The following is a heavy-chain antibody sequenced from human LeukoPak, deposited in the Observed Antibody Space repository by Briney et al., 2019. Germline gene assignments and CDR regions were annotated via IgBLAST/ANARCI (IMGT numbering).Heavy chain of an antibody. D-gene: IGHD3-22*01. CDR2: ISGSGGST. CDR1: GFTFSSYA. J-gene: IGHJ4*02. V-gene: IGHV3-23*01. Sequence: GGSLRLSCAASGFTFSSYAMHWVRQAPGKGLEWVSAISGSGGSTYYADSVKGRFTISRDNSKNTLYLQMNSLRAEDTAVYYCAKAKYYYDSSGYCVDYWGQGTLVTVSS. CDR3: AKAKYYYDSSGYCVDY.